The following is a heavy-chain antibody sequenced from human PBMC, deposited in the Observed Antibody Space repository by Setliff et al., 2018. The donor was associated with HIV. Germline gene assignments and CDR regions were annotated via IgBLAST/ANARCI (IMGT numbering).Heavy chain of an antibody. CDR3: ARYQYGDYRNFDY. V-gene: IGHV5-51*01. CDR2: IFPRDSDT. Sequence: PGESLKISCKGSGYSFPSYWIAWVRQMPGKGLEWMGVIFPRDSDTRYSPSFQGQVTISADKSISTAYLQWSSLKASDTAMYYCARYQYGDYRNFDYWGQGTLVTVSS. D-gene: IGHD4-17*01. J-gene: IGHJ4*02. CDR1: GYSFPSYW.